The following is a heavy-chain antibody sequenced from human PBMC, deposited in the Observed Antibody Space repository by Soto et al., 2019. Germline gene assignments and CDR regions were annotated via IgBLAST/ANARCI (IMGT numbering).Heavy chain of an antibody. D-gene: IGHD6-6*01. V-gene: IGHV1-46*01. J-gene: IGHJ3*02. CDR1: GYTFTSYY. Sequence: ASVKVSCKASGYTFTSYYMHWVRQAPGQGLEWMGIINPSGGSTSYAQKFQGRVTMTRDTSTSTVYMELSSLRSEDTVVYYCARDVSLSSSPSSDAFDIWGQGTMVTVSS. CDR3: ARDVSLSSSPSSDAFDI. CDR2: INPSGGST.